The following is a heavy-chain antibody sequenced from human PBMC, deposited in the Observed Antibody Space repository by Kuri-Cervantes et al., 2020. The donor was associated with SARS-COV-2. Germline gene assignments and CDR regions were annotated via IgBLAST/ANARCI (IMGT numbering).Heavy chain of an antibody. Sequence: GGSLRLSCAASGFTFSTYNMNWVRQAPGKGLEWVSYISSSSSTIYYAESVRGRFTISRDNVKNSPYLQMNSLRAEDTAVYYCARDPDITMPPDAFDIWGHGTMVTVSS. CDR1: GFTFSTYN. CDR3: ARDPDITMPPDAFDI. CDR2: ISSSSSTI. D-gene: IGHD5-18*01. V-gene: IGHV3-48*01. J-gene: IGHJ3*02.